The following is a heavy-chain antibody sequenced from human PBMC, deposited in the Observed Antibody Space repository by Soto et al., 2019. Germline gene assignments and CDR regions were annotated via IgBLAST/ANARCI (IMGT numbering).Heavy chain of an antibody. J-gene: IGHJ5*02. CDR3: ARDARSSFDWFDP. CDR2: IIPTLGIA. CDR1: GGTFSSYT. V-gene: IGHV1-69*04. Sequence: QVQLVHSGAEVKKPGSSVKVSCKASGGTFSSYTISWVRQAPGQGLEWMGRIIPTLGIANYAQKFQGRVTITADKSTSTAYMELSSLRSEDTAVYYCARDARSSFDWFDPWGQGTLVTVSS.